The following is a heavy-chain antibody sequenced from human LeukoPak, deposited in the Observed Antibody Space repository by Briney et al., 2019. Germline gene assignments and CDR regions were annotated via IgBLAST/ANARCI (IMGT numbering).Heavy chain of an antibody. V-gene: IGHV1-2*02. CDR2: INPNSGGT. Sequence: ASVKVSCKASGYTFTGYYMRWVRQAPGQGLEWMGWINPNSGGTDYAQKFQGRVTMTRDTSISTAYMELRRLRSDDTAVYYCARVISGWDDFDYWGQGTLVTVSS. J-gene: IGHJ4*02. CDR1: GYTFTGYY. D-gene: IGHD6-19*01. CDR3: ARVISGWDDFDY.